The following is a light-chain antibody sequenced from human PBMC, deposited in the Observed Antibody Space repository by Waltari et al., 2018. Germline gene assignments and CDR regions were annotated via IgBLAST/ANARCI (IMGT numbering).Light chain of an antibody. CDR2: EVS. Sequence: QSALTQPASVSGSPGQSITISCTGTSSAIAGYNSSSRYQHPPGKAPKLLIYEVSNRPSGVSDRFSGSKSGKTASLTISGLQAGDEAVYYCSSYTSLTTLVFGGGTKLTVL. J-gene: IGLJ2*01. CDR3: SSYTSLTTLV. CDR1: SSAIAGYNS. V-gene: IGLV2-14*01.